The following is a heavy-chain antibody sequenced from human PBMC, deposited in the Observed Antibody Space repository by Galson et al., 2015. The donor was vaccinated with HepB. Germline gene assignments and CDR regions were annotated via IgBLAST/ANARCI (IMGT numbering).Heavy chain of an antibody. D-gene: IGHD5-18*01. CDR3: ARLGADTARTYYYYYYMDV. CDR1: GYSFTSYW. CDR2: IDPSDSYT. J-gene: IGHJ6*03. Sequence: QSGAEVKKPGESLRISCKGSGYSFTSYWISWVCQMPGKGLEWMGRIDPSDSYTNYSPSFQGHVTISADKSISTAYLQWSSLKASDTAMYYCARLGADTARTYYYYYYMDVWGKGTTVTVSS. V-gene: IGHV5-10-1*01.